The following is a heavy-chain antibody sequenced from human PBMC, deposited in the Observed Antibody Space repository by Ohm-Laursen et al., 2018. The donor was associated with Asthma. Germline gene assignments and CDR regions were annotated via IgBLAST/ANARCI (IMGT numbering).Heavy chain of an antibody. D-gene: IGHD3-22*01. CDR1: GGSITSVNYF. CDR2: IYYIRST. J-gene: IGHJ4*02. Sequence: TLSLTWTVSGGSITSVNYFWSWIRQHPGGGLEWIAYIYYIRSTYYNPSLKSRVTISVDRSKNQFSLKLSSVTAADTAVYYCARVTYSSGSPGFDYWGQGTLVTVSS. V-gene: IGHV4-30-4*08. CDR3: ARVTYSSGSPGFDY.